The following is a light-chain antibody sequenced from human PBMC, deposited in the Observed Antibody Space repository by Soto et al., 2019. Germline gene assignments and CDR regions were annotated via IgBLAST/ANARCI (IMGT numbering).Light chain of an antibody. CDR1: LSVSSY. CDR2: VAS. J-gene: IGKJ1*01. Sequence: VVTQSPPTLSLSPGERATLSCRTSLSVSSYLAWYQQKPGQAPRLLIYVASYRAPGIPDRFSGSGSGTDFTLTISRLEPEDSALYYCQQYGGSPTFGQGTKVDIK. CDR3: QQYGGSPT. V-gene: IGKV3-11*01.